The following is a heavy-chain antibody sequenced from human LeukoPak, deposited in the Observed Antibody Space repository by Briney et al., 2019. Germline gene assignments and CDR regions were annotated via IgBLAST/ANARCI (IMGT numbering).Heavy chain of an antibody. Sequence: LSLTCAVYGGSFSGYYWSWIRQPPGKGLECGSYISSSGSTRCYAASVKGRFTSSRDNAKNSLYLQMNSLRAEDTAVYYCASVGSYYDYWGQGTLVTVSS. CDR1: GGSFSGYY. D-gene: IGHD3-10*01. J-gene: IGHJ4*02. CDR3: ASVGSYYDY. V-gene: IGHV3-11*04. CDR2: ISSSGSTR.